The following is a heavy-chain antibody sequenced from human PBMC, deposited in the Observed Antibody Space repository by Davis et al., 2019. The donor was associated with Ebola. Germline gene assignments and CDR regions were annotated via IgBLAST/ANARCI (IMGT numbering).Heavy chain of an antibody. D-gene: IGHD1-26*01. J-gene: IGHJ3*02. CDR1: GFIFRSYV. CDR3: AKDTSNIWFDI. V-gene: IGHV3-23*01. Sequence: GGSLRLSCAASGFIFRSYVMSWVRQAPGKGLEWVSTFGTSGDTYYADSVKGRFTTSRDNSKNTLYLQMNGLRVDDTAIYYCAKDTSNIWFDIWGQGTMVTVSS. CDR2: FGTSGDT.